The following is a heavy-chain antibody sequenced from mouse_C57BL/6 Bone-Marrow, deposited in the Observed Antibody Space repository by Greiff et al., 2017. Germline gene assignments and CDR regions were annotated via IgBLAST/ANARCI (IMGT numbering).Heavy chain of an antibody. CDR3: ARLEFDGSSGDWYFDV. CDR2: LYPRDGST. Sequence: QVQLQQSGPELVKPGASVKLSCKASGYTFTSYDINWVKQRHGQGLEWIGWLYPRDGSTKYNEKFKGKATLTVDPSSSTAYMELHSLTSEDSAVYFCARLEFDGSSGDWYFDVWGTGTTVTVSS. V-gene: IGHV1-85*01. J-gene: IGHJ1*03. D-gene: IGHD1-1*01. CDR1: GYTFTSYD.